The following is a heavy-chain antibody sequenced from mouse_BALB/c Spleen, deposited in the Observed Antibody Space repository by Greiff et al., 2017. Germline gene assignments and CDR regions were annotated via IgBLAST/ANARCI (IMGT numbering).Heavy chain of an antibody. J-gene: IGHJ4*01. Sequence: DVQLVESGGGLVQPGGSLKLSCAASGFTFSSYGLSWVRQTPDKRLELVATINSNGGSTYYPDSVKGRFTISRDNAKNTLYLQMSSLKSEDTAMYYCASDGLLYAMDYWGQGTSGTVSS. CDR3: ASDGLLYAMDY. D-gene: IGHD6-1*01. CDR1: GFTFSSYG. V-gene: IGHV5-6-3*01. CDR2: INSNGGST.